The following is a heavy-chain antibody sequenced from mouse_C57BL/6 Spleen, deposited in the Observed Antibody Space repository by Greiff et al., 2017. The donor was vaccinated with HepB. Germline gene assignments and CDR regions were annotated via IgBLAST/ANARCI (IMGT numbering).Heavy chain of an antibody. CDR3: SRDSYRSSFDY. D-gene: IGHD3-3*01. CDR1: GYTFTSYW. J-gene: IGHJ3*01. V-gene: IGHV1-7*01. Sequence: QVHLQQSGAELVKPGASVKLSCKASGYTFTSYWIHWVKQRPGQGLEWIGYINPSSGYTKYNQKFKDKATLTADKSSSTAYMQLSSLTYEDSAVYYCSRDSYRSSFDYWGQGTPVTVSS. CDR2: INPSSGYT.